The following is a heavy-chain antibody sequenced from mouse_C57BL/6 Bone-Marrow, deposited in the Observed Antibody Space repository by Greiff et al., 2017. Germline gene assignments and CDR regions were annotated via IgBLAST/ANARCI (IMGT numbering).Heavy chain of an antibody. CDR1: GYTFTSYW. Sequence: VQLKQPGAELVMPGASVKLSCKASGYTFTSYWMHWVKQRPGQGLEWIGEIDPSDSYTNYNQKFKGKSTLTVDKSSSTAYMQLSSLTSEDSAVYYCAREEIYYDYGFAYWGQGTLVTVSA. D-gene: IGHD2-4*01. CDR2: IDPSDSYT. V-gene: IGHV1-69*01. CDR3: AREEIYYDYGFAY. J-gene: IGHJ3*01.